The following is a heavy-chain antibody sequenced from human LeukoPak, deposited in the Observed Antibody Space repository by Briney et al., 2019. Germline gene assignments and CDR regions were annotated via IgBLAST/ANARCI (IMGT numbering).Heavy chain of an antibody. D-gene: IGHD2-21*02. CDR1: GYTFTGYY. V-gene: IGHV1-2*02. Sequence: ASVKVSCKASGYTFTGYYMHWVRQAPGQGLEWMGWISPNSGGTNYAQKFQGRVTMTRDTSISTAYMELSSLRSEDTAVYYCARDVCGGDSGVYGMDVWGQGTTVTVSS. CDR2: ISPNSGGT. CDR3: ARDVCGGDSGVYGMDV. J-gene: IGHJ6*02.